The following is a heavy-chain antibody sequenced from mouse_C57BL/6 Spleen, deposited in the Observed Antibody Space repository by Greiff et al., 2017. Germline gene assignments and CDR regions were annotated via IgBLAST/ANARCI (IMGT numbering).Heavy chain of an antibody. CDR3: ARGYGNYGWYFDV. D-gene: IGHD2-10*02. V-gene: IGHV1-7*01. Sequence: VQLVESGAELAKPGASVKLSCKASGYTFTSYWMHWVKQRPGQGLEWIGYINPSSGYTKYNQKFKDKATLTADKSSSTAYMQLSSLTYEDSAVYYCARGYGNYGWYFDVWGTGTTVTVSS. J-gene: IGHJ1*03. CDR1: GYTFTSYW. CDR2: INPSSGYT.